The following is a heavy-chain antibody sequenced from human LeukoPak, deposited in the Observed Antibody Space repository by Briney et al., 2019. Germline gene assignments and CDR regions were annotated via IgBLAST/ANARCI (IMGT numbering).Heavy chain of an antibody. J-gene: IGHJ4*02. CDR2: ISSSSSYI. Sequence: GGSLRLSCAASGFTFSSYSMNWVRQAPGKGLEWVSSISSSSSYIYYADSVKGRFTISRDNAKNSLYLLMNSLRAEDTAVYYCARDRGIAAAGPYYFDYWGQGTLVTVSS. CDR1: GFTFSSYS. CDR3: ARDRGIAAAGPYYFDY. D-gene: IGHD6-13*01. V-gene: IGHV3-21*01.